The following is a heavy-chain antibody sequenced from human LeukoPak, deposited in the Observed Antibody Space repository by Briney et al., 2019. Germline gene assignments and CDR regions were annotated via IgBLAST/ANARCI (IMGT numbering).Heavy chain of an antibody. J-gene: IGHJ4*02. CDR3: AKGSTTSGYYFDS. CDR1: GFTFSTYA. D-gene: IGHD2/OR15-2a*01. CDR2: IVGSGGIT. Sequence: GGSLRLSCAASGFTFSTYAMGWVRQAPGKGQEWVSAIVGSGGITYYADSVKGRFTISGDNSRNTVYLQMNSLRAEDTAVYFCAKGSTTSGYYFDSWGQGTLVTVSS. V-gene: IGHV3-23*01.